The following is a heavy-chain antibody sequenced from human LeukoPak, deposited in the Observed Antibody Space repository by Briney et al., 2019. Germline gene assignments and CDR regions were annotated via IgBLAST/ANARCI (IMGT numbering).Heavy chain of an antibody. J-gene: IGHJ5*02. V-gene: IGHV4-39*07. D-gene: IGHD3-9*01. CDR3: ARAGPTYYDILTGYYNSAWFDP. CDR1: GGSISSSSYY. CDR2: IYTSGST. Sequence: PSETLSLTCTVSGGSISSSSYYWGWIRQPPGKGLEWIGRIYTSGSTNYNPSLKSRVTMSVDTSKNQFSLKLSSVTAADTAVYYCARAGPTYYDILTGYYNSAWFDPWGQGTLVTVSS.